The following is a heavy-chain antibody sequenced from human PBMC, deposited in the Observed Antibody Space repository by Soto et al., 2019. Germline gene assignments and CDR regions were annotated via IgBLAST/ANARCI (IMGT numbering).Heavy chain of an antibody. CDR2: IYYSGST. Sequence: QVQLQESGPGLVKPSETLSLTCTVSGGSISSYYWSWIRQPPGKGLEWIGYIYYSGSTNYNPSLKSGVTISVDTSKNTFSLKLTSVTAADTAVYYCARELGYCSSTRCYEGGYNWFDPWGQGTLLTVSS. V-gene: IGHV4-59*01. J-gene: IGHJ5*02. CDR1: GGSISSYY. CDR3: ARELGYCSSTRCYEGGYNWFDP. D-gene: IGHD2-2*01.